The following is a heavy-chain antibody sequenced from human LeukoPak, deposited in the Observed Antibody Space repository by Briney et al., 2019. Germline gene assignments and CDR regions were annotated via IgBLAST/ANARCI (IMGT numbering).Heavy chain of an antibody. CDR1: GFTFTSYA. D-gene: IGHD3-22*01. CDR3: AKLFYDTSGYSPYFDY. Sequence: HPGGSLRLSCAAAGFTFTSYAMTWVRQAPGKGLEWVSTTSGGGDHTYYADSVKGRFTISRDNSRNTLFLQMNSLRAEGTAVYYCAKLFYDTSGYSPYFDYWGLGTLVAVSS. V-gene: IGHV3-23*01. J-gene: IGHJ4*02. CDR2: TSGGGDHT.